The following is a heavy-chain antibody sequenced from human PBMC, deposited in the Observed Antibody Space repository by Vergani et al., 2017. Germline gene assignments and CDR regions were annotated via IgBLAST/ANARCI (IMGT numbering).Heavy chain of an antibody. CDR3: ARDRRMAAPIGLFDY. CDR2: IIPIFGTA. Sequence: QVQLVQSGAEVKKPGASVKVSCKASGYTFTSYYMHWVRQAPGQGLEWMGGIIPIFGTANYAQKFQGRVTITADESTSTAYMELSSLRSEDTAVYYCARDRRMAAPIGLFDYWGQGTLVTVSS. J-gene: IGHJ4*02. CDR1: GYTFTSYY. V-gene: IGHV1-69*01. D-gene: IGHD6-6*01.